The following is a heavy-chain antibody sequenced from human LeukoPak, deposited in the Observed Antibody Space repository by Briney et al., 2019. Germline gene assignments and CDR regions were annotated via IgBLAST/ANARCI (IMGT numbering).Heavy chain of an antibody. Sequence: SQTLSLTCTVSGGSISIGDYYWSWIRQPPWNGLEWIGYIYYSGSTYYNPSLKSRVTISVDTSKNQFSLKLSSVTAADTAVYYRARMSDDYGENFDYWGQGTLVTVSS. D-gene: IGHD4-17*01. CDR2: IYYSGST. J-gene: IGHJ4*02. V-gene: IGHV4-30-4*08. CDR3: ARMSDDYGENFDY. CDR1: GGSISIGDYY.